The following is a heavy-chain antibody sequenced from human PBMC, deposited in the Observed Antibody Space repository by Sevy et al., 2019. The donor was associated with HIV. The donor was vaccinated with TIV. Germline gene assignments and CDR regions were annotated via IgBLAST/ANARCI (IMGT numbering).Heavy chain of an antibody. J-gene: IGHJ5*02. CDR2: INDSGST. V-gene: IGHV4-34*01. Sequence: SETLSLTCAVYGESFSGYYWSWIRQPPEKVLEWIGEINDSGSTNYNPSLKSRVTISVDTSKNQFSLKLSSVTAADTAVYYCARDMGGLAVAGKGWFDPWGQGMLVTVSS. CDR3: ARDMGGLAVAGKGWFDP. D-gene: IGHD6-19*01. CDR1: GESFSGYY.